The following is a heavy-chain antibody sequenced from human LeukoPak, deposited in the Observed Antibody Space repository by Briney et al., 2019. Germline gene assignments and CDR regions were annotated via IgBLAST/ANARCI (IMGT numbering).Heavy chain of an antibody. Sequence: GASVKVSCKASGGTFSSYAISWVRQAPGQGLEWMGRIIPILGIANYAQKFQGRVTITADKSTSTAYMELSSLRSEDTAVYYCARGVYEGATTSDAFNIWGQGTMVTVSS. D-gene: IGHD1-26*01. CDR2: IIPILGIA. CDR3: ARGVYEGATTSDAFNI. V-gene: IGHV1-69*04. J-gene: IGHJ3*02. CDR1: GGTFSSYA.